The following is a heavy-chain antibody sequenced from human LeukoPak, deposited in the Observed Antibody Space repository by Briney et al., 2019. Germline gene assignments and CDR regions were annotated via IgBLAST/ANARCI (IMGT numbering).Heavy chain of an antibody. CDR1: GGSISSGDYY. D-gene: IGHD6-13*01. J-gene: IGHJ5*01. CDR2: IYYSGST. CDR3: ARHPAPGIAAAGRYAFDS. Sequence: PSETLSLTCTVSGGSISSGDYYWSWIRQPPGKGLEWIGYIYYSGSTYYNPSLMSRVTISVDTSKDQFSLKVTSVTAADTAVYYCARHPAPGIAAAGRYAFDSWGQGTLVTVSS. V-gene: IGHV4-30-4*08.